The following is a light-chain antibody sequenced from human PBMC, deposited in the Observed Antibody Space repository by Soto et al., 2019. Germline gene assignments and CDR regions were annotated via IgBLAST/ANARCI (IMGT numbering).Light chain of an antibody. J-gene: IGKJ2*01. CDR2: AAS. V-gene: IGKV1-39*01. CDR3: QQSYSTPYT. Sequence: DIQMTQSPSSLSASVGDRVTITCRASQSISSYLNWYQQKPGKAPKLLIYAASSLQSGVPSRFSGSGSGTDFTLTIRSLHPEDLATYYCQQSYSTPYTFGQGTKLEIK. CDR1: QSISSY.